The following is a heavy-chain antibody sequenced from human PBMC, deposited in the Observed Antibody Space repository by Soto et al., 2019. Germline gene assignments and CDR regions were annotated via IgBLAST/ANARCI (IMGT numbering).Heavy chain of an antibody. CDR2: IYRGGEI. CDR1: GFYVSNYY. J-gene: IGHJ1*01. D-gene: IGHD5-12*01. Sequence: EVQVVESGGGLVQPGGSLRLSCAASGFYVSNYYMSWFSQAPGKGLEWVSVIYRGGEIYHADSVQGRFTTSRDMSRNSLHVDTNSLRVDDTVVYYCARDRRYGATLWGQGVVVTVSS. CDR3: ARDRRYGATL. V-gene: IGHV3-66*01.